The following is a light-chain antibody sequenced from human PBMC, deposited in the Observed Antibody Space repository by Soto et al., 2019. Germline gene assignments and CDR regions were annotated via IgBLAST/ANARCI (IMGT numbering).Light chain of an antibody. CDR1: QGISSY. CDR2: AAS. V-gene: IGKV1-8*01. CDR3: QPYYSYPRT. Sequence: AIRMTQSPSSLSASTGDRVTITCRASQGISSYLAWYQQKPGKAPKLLIYAASTLQRGVPSRFSGSGSGTDFTLTISCLQSEDFATYYCQPYYSYPRTFRQGHKLEI. J-gene: IGKJ2*01.